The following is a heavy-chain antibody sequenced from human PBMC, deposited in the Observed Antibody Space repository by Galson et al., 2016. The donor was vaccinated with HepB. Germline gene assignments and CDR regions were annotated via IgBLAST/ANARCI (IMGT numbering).Heavy chain of an antibody. CDR2: ASYSGNR. CDR3: ATDTTGYQFDF. J-gene: IGHJ4*02. V-gene: IGHV4-39*02. CDR1: GGSISSSPYY. Sequence: SETLSLTCSVSGGSISSSPYYWNWIRQPPGKGLEWIGSASYSGNRVFNPSLKSRLTISVDTSKNHFSLNLNSVSAADTAVYYCATDTTGYQFDFWGQGALATVS. D-gene: IGHD3-22*01.